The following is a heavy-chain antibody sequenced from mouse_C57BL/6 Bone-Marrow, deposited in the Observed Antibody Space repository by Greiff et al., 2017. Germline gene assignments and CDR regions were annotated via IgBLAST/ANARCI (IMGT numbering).Heavy chain of an antibody. CDR2: IDPEDGEP. J-gene: IGHJ3*01. D-gene: IGHD1-1*01. Sequence: VQLQQSGAELLKPGASVKLSCTASGFNFKDYYMHWVKQRTEKGLEWIGRIDPEDGEPKYAPKFKGKATITADTSSTTAYLQLSSLTSEATAVYYCAFGGLRYPGFAYWGQGTLVTVSA. CDR3: AFGGLRYPGFAY. CDR1: GFNFKDYY. V-gene: IGHV14-2*01.